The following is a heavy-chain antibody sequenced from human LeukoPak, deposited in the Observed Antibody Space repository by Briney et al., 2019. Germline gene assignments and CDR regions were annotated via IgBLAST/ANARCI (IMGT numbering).Heavy chain of an antibody. D-gene: IGHD6-19*01. CDR2: IYYSGST. J-gene: IGHJ5*02. CDR3: ARGIAVAGTVGWFDP. V-gene: IGHV4-59*01. Sequence: SETLSLTCTVSGGSISSYYWSWIRRPPGKGLEWIGYIYYSGSTNYNPSLKSRVTISVDTSKNQFSLKLSSVTAADTAVYYCARGIAVAGTVGWFDPWGQGTLVTVSS. CDR1: GGSISSYY.